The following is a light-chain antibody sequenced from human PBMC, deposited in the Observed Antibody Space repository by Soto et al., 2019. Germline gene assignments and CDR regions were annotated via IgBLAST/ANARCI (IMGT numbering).Light chain of an antibody. J-gene: IGKJ4*01. CDR2: GAS. Sequence: EFVMTQSPATLSVSPGERATLSCRASQSVSSNLAWYQQKPGQAPRLLIYGASTRATGIPARFSGSGSGTEFTLTISSLQSEDFAFYYCQQYNNWPLTFGGGTKVDIK. V-gene: IGKV3-15*01. CDR1: QSVSSN. CDR3: QQYNNWPLT.